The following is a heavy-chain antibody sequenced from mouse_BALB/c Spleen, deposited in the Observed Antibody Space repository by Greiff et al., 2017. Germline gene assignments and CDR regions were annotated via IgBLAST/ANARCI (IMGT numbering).Heavy chain of an antibody. D-gene: IGHD1-1*01. CDR2: IWAGGST. V-gene: IGHV2-9*02. J-gene: IGHJ2*01. CDR1: GFSLTSYG. CDR3: ARDRHYDGRGYFDY. Sequence: VQLVESGPGLVAPSQSLSITCTVSGFSLTSYGVHWVRQPPGKGLEWLGVIWAGGSTNYNSALMSRLSISKDNSKSQVFLKMNSLQTDDTAMYYCARDRHYDGRGYFDYWGQGTTLTVSS.